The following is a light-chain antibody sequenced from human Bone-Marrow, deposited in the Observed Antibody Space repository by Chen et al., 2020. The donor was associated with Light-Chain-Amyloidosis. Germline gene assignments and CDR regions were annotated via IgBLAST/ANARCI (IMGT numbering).Light chain of an antibody. J-gene: IGLJ3*02. V-gene: IGLV3-21*02. CDR1: NIGSTS. CDR3: QVWDRSSDRPV. CDR2: DDS. Sequence: SSVLTQPSSVSAAPGQTATIACGGNNIGSTSVHWYQQTPGQAPLLVVYDDSDRPSGIPERLSGSNSGNTATLTISRVEAGDEADSYCQVWDRSSDRPVFGGGTKLTVL.